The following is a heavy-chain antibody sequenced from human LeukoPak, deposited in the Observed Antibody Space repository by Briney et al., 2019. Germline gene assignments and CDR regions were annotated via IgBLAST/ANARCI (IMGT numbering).Heavy chain of an antibody. V-gene: IGHV1-2*02. D-gene: IGHD3-22*01. CDR1: GYTFTGYY. J-gene: IGHJ4*02. CDR3: ARALLEYYYDSSGYPDY. CDR2: INPNSGGT. Sequence: SVKVSCKASGYTFTGYYMHWVRQAPGQGLEWMGWINPNSGGTNYAQKFQGRVTMTRDTSISTAYMELSRLRSDDTAVYYCARALLEYYYDSSGYPDYWGQGTLVTVSS.